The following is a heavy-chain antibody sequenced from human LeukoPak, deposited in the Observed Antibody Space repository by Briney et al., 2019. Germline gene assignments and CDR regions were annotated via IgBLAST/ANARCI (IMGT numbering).Heavy chain of an antibody. J-gene: IGHJ6*02. CDR1: GFTLSTYA. CDR3: ARDIVVEPVAVGVDRKDYFGMDV. D-gene: IGHD2-2*01. Sequence: GRSLRLSFAASGFTLSTYALHWVRQPQGKGLGGGALISYVGSIKNYADSVKGRFTISRDNSKNTLYLQMNSLRAEGTAVYYCARDIVVEPVAVGVDRKDYFGMDVWGQGTTVTVSS. CDR2: ISYVGSIK. V-gene: IGHV3-30*03.